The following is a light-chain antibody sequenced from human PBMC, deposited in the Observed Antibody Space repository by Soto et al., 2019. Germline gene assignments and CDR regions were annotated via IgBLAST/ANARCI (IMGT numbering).Light chain of an antibody. Sequence: EIVLTQSPGTLSLSPGERATLSCRASHSVGSSYLAWYQQKPGQAPRLLIYGASSRATGIPDRFSGSGSGTDFTLTISRLEPEDFAVYYCQQYVSSPWTFGQGTKVEIK. J-gene: IGKJ1*01. CDR2: GAS. CDR1: HSVGSSY. CDR3: QQYVSSPWT. V-gene: IGKV3-20*01.